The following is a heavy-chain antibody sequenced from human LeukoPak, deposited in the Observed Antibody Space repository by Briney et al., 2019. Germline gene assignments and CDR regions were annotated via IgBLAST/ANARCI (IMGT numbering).Heavy chain of an antibody. CDR1: GGSISRSDYY. D-gene: IGHD6-19*01. V-gene: IGHV4-39*01. J-gene: IGHJ1*01. Sequence: SETLSLTCYVSGGSISRSDYYWGWISQPPGKGLEWIGKIYYSGSTYYNTSLKSRATISVDTSRNQSSLKLSSLTAADTAVYYCARPYSPGYHNGWPDYFQHWGQGTLVTVSS. CDR2: IYYSGST. CDR3: ARPYSPGYHNGWPDYFQH.